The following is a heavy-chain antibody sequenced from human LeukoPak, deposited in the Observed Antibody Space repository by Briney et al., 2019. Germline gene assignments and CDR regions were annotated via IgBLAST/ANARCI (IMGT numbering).Heavy chain of an antibody. Sequence: KASETLSLTCTVSGGSISSGSYYWSWIRQPAGKGLEWIGRIYTSGSTNYNPSLKSRVTISVDTSKNQFSLKLSSVTAADTAVYYCARGSQVDDFWSGYRAPLDYWGQGTLVTVSS. V-gene: IGHV4-61*02. CDR3: ARGSQVDDFWSGYRAPLDY. D-gene: IGHD3-3*01. CDR2: IYTSGST. CDR1: GGSISSGSYY. J-gene: IGHJ4*02.